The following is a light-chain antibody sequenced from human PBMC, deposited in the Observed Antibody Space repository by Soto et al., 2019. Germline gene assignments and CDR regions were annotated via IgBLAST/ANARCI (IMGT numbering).Light chain of an antibody. CDR1: SSDIGSFNL. Sequence: QSALTQPASESGCPGQSITISCTGTSSDIGSFNLVSWYQQHPDKAPKLMIYEGSKRPSGVSNRFSGSKSGNTASLTISGLQAEDEADYYCCSYAGSGTYVFGTGTKLTVL. V-gene: IGLV2-23*01. CDR2: EGS. CDR3: CSYAGSGTYV. J-gene: IGLJ1*01.